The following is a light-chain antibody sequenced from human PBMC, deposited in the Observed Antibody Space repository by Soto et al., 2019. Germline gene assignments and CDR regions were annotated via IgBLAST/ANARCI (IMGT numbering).Light chain of an antibody. CDR2: GNS. CDR3: QSYDSSLSGSEVV. V-gene: IGLV1-40*01. CDR1: SSNIGGGYD. J-gene: IGLJ2*01. Sequence: QSVLTQPPSVSGAPGQRVTISCTGSSSNIGGGYDVHWYQQLPGTAPKLLIYGNSNRPSGVPDRFSGSKSGTSASLAITGLQAEDDADYYCQSYDSSLSGSEVVFGGGTKVTVL.